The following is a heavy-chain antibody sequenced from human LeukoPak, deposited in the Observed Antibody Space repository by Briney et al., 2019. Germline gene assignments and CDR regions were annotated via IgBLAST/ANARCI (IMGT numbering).Heavy chain of an antibody. CDR2: INSDGSST. CDR1: GFTFSSYW. J-gene: IGHJ6*03. Sequence: GGSLRLSCAASGFTFSSYWMHWVRQAPGKGLVWVSRINSDGSSTTYADSVKGRFTISRDNAKNTLYLQMNSLRAEDTAVYYCATPPDSYDNYYYYYYMDVWGKGTTVTVSS. V-gene: IGHV3-74*01. CDR3: ATPPDSYDNYYYYYYMDV. D-gene: IGHD5-18*01.